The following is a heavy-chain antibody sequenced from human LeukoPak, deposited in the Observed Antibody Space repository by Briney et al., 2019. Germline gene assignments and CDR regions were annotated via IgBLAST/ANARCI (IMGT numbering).Heavy chain of an antibody. J-gene: IGHJ4*02. Sequence: ASVKGSCEASGYTFTSYPISWVRQAPGQGLEWVGWITTYNGNTNYAQKLQGRVTMITDTSTSTAYMDLRGLRSDDTAVYYCARGYDYGDYVGDFDYWGQGTLVTVSS. CDR2: ITTYNGNT. V-gene: IGHV1-18*01. CDR1: GYTFTSYP. D-gene: IGHD4-17*01. CDR3: ARGYDYGDYVGDFDY.